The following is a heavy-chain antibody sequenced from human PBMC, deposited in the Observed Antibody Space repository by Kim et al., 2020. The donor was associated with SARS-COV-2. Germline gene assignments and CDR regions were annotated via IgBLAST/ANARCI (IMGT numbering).Heavy chain of an antibody. D-gene: IGHD4-17*01. Sequence: GGSLRLSCAASGFAFSSYAMSWVRQAPGKGLEWVSSFSGTGDITYYADSVKGRFTISRDNSKNTVFLQMNSLRAEDTAVYYCAKVRSAVTTAASNYRGQG. V-gene: IGHV3-23*01. CDR2: FSGTGDIT. CDR3: AKVRSAVTTAASNY. J-gene: IGHJ4*02. CDR1: GFAFSSYA.